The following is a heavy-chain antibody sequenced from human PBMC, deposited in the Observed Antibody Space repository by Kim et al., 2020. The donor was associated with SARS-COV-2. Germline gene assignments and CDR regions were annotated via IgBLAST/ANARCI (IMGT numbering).Heavy chain of an antibody. CDR1: GFTFSSYA. CDR2: ISYDGSNK. CDR3: AKPKYSGSYYALFDY. D-gene: IGHD1-26*01. Sequence: GGSLRLSCAASGFTFSSYAMHWVRQAPGKGLEWVAVISYDGSNKYYADSVKGRFTISRDNSKNTLYLQMNSLRAEDTAVYYCAKPKYSGSYYALFDYWGQGTLVTVSS. V-gene: IGHV3-30-3*02. J-gene: IGHJ4*02.